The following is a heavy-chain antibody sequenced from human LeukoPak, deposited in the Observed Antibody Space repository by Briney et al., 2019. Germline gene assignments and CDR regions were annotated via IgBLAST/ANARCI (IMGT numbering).Heavy chain of an antibody. D-gene: IGHD1-7*01. Sequence: ASVKVSCKASGGTFSSYAISWVRQAAGQGLEWMGGIIPIFGTANYAQKLQGRVTMTTDTSTSTAYMELRSLRSDDTAVYYCARRYNWNYAYIDYWGQGTLVTVSS. V-gene: IGHV1-69*05. CDR2: IIPIFGTA. CDR3: ARRYNWNYAYIDY. CDR1: GGTFSSYA. J-gene: IGHJ4*02.